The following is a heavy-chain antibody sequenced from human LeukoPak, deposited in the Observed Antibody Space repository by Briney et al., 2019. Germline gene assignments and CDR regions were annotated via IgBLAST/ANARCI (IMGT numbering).Heavy chain of an antibody. J-gene: IGHJ1*01. Sequence: ASVKVSCKVSGHTLTELSMHWVRQAPGKGLEWMGGFDPEDGETIYAQKFQGRVTMTEDTSTDTAYMELSSLRSEDTTVYYCATDRVVGATVRYFQHWGQGTLVTVSS. V-gene: IGHV1-24*01. CDR1: GHTLTELS. CDR2: FDPEDGET. D-gene: IGHD1-26*01. CDR3: ATDRVVGATVRYFQH.